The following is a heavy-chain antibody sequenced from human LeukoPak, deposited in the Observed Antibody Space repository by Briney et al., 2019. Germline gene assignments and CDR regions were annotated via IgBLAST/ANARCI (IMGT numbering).Heavy chain of an antibody. Sequence: GGSLRLSCAASGFTFSDYYMSWIRQAPGKGLEWVAFIRYDGSNKYYADSVKGRFTISRDNSKNTLYLQMNSLRAEDTAVYYCAKITDIVVVVAAPNQIWGQGTLVTVSS. V-gene: IGHV3-30*02. CDR1: GFTFSDYY. CDR2: IRYDGSNK. D-gene: IGHD2-15*01. CDR3: AKITDIVVVVAAPNQI. J-gene: IGHJ4*02.